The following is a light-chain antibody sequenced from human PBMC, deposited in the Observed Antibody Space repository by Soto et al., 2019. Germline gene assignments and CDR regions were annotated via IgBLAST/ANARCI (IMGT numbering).Light chain of an antibody. V-gene: IGKV1-5*03. J-gene: IGKJ2*01. CDR2: KAS. CDR3: QQYNSFSPYT. CDR1: QSISNW. Sequence: DIQMTQSPSTLSASVGDRVTITCRASQSISNWLAWYQQKPGKAPKLLIYKASTLESGVPSRFTGSGSGTEFTLTISSLQPDDFATYYCQQYNSFSPYTFGQGTKVEIK.